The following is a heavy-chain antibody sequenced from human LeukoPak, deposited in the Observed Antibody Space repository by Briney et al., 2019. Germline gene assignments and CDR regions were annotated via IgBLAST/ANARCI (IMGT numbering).Heavy chain of an antibody. CDR2: ITDSGDGT. CDR3: ARDSPVLTY. D-gene: IGHD1-14*01. Sequence: GGSLRLSCAASRFTFSSHAMSWVRQAPGKGLEWVSAITDSGDGTYYADSVRGRFTISRDDSKSTLYLQMSSLRAEDTAVYYCARDSPVLTYWGQGTLVTVSS. CDR1: RFTFSSHA. J-gene: IGHJ4*02. V-gene: IGHV3-23*01.